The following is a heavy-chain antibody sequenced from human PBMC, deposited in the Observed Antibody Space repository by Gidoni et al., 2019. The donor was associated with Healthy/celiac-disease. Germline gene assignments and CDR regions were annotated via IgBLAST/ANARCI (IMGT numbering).Heavy chain of an antibody. CDR1: GFTFSNAW. CDR2: IKSKTDGGTT. Sequence: EVQLVESGGGLVKPGGSGRRSCAASGFTFSNAWMNWVRQAPGKGLECVGRIKSKTDGGTTDYAAPVKGRFTISRDDSKNTLYLQMNSLKTEDTAVYYCTTHGYDYVWGSFDYWGQGTLVTVSS. D-gene: IGHD3-16*01. V-gene: IGHV3-15*07. CDR3: TTHGYDYVWGSFDY. J-gene: IGHJ4*02.